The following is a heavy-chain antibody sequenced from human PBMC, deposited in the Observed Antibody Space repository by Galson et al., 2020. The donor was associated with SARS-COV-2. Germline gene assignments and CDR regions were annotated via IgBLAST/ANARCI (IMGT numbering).Heavy chain of an antibody. Sequence: GGSLRLSCAASGFTFSSYAMSWVRQAPGKGLEWVSAISGSGGSTYYADSVTGRFTISRDNSKNTLYLQMNSLRAEDTAVYYCAKLRGSVVVTPIAGVYWGQGTLVTVSS. CDR2: ISGSGGST. V-gene: IGHV3-23*01. J-gene: IGHJ4*02. D-gene: IGHD2-21*02. CDR1: GFTFSSYA. CDR3: AKLRGSVVVTPIAGVY.